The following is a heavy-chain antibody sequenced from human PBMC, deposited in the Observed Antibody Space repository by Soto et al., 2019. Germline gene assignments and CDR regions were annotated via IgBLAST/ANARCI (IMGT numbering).Heavy chain of an antibody. CDR3: ARVGQNYYGMDV. V-gene: IGHV1-3*01. CDR2: LNAGNDNT. D-gene: IGHD3-3*01. CDR1: GYTFTTYV. J-gene: IGHJ6*02. Sequence: QVQLVQSGAEVKKPGASVKVSCKASGYTFTTYVMHWVRQAAGQRLEWMGWLNAGNDNTEYSQKLQGRVTITRDTSASTVYMELSSLSSEDTAVYYCARVGQNYYGMDVWGQGTTVTVSS.